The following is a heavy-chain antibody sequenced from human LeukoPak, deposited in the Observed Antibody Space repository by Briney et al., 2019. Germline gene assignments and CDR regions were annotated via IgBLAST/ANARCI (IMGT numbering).Heavy chain of an antibody. CDR2: AYYRYRWQI. V-gene: IGHV6-1*01. CDR1: GDSVSSNNAA. D-gene: IGHD3-10*01. CDR3: TRDFTVTHFDF. Sequence: SQPLSLTCAISGDSVSSNNAAWNWIRQSPSRGLEWLGRAYYRYRWQIDYAVSMTGRITINPDTSKNQFSLELTSVTPEDTAVYYCTRDFTVTHFDFWDQGNLVTVSS. J-gene: IGHJ4*02.